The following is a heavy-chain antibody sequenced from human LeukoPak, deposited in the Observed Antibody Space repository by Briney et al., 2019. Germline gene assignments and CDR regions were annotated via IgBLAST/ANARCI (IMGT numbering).Heavy chain of an antibody. CDR2: IYYSGST. J-gene: IGHJ5*02. CDR3: ARDPSLRSSGYYRTFWFDP. D-gene: IGHD3-22*01. V-gene: IGHV4-59*01. Sequence: PSETLSLTCTVSGGSISSYYWSWIRQPPGKGLEWIGYIYYSGSTNYNPSLKSRVTISVDTSKNQFSLKLSSVTAADTAVYYCARDPSLRSSGYYRTFWFDPWGQGTLVTISS. CDR1: GGSISSYY.